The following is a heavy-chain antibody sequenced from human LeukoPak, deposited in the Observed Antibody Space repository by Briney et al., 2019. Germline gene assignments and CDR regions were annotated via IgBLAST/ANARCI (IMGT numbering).Heavy chain of an antibody. V-gene: IGHV4-59*01. D-gene: IGHD6-13*01. CDR1: GGSISSYY. CDR3: ASHGSITAAGFDY. CDR2: IYYTGST. J-gene: IGHJ4*02. Sequence: SETLSLTCTVSGGSISSYYWGWIRQPPGKGLEWIGYIYYTGSTHYSPSLKSRVTISVDTSKNHFSLKLRSVTAADTAVYYCASHGSITAAGFDYWGQGVLVSVSS.